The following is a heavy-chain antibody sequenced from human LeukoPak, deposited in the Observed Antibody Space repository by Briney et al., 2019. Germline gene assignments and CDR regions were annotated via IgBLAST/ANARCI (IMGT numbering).Heavy chain of an antibody. CDR2: IYNSGST. CDR3: ARVSDYHFDS. J-gene: IGHJ4*02. D-gene: IGHD4-17*01. Sequence: PSETLSLTCTVSGGSISSSNYYWGWIRQPPGKGLEWIGSIYNSGSTYYNPSLKSRVTISVDTSKNQFPLKLSSVTAADTAVCYCARVSDYHFDSWGQGALVTVSS. V-gene: IGHV4-39*06. CDR1: GGSISSSNYY.